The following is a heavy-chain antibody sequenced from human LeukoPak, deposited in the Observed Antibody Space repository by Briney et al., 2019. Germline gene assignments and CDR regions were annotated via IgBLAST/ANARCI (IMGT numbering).Heavy chain of an antibody. V-gene: IGHV3-7*01. J-gene: IGHJ4*02. D-gene: IGHD2/OR15-2a*01. CDR1: GLTFSTYW. CDR3: ARDANIFDY. Sequence: GGSLRLSCAASGLTFSTYWMSWVRQAPGKGLEWVANIKQDGSEKYYVDSVKGRFTISRDNAKNSLYLQMNSLRAEDTAVYYCARDANIFDYWGQGTLVTVSS. CDR2: IKQDGSEK.